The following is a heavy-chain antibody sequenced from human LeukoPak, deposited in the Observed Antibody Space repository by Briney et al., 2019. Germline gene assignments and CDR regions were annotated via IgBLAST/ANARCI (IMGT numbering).Heavy chain of an antibody. V-gene: IGHV3-9*01. CDR1: GFTFDDYA. Sequence: GRSLRLSCAASGFTFDDYAMHWVRQAPGKGLEWVSGISWNSSSIGYADSVKGRFTISRDNSKNTLYLQMNSLRAEDTAVYYCAKDPKMIVVTLPVVWGQGTLVTVSS. J-gene: IGHJ4*02. D-gene: IGHD3-22*01. CDR2: ISWNSSSI. CDR3: AKDPKMIVVTLPVV.